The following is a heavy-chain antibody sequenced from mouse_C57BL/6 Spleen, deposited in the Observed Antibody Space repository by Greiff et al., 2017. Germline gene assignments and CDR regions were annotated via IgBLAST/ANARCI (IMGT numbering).Heavy chain of an antibody. V-gene: IGHV1-19*01. CDR2: INPYNGGT. CDR1: GYTFTDYY. Sequence: VQLQQSGPVLVKPGASVKMSCKASGYTFTDYYMNWVKQSHGKSLEWIGVINPYNGGTSYNQKFKGKATLTVDKSSSTAYMELNSLTSEDSAVYYCAREEVVAHYYAMDYWGQGTSVTVSS. D-gene: IGHD1-1*01. J-gene: IGHJ4*01. CDR3: AREEVVAHYYAMDY.